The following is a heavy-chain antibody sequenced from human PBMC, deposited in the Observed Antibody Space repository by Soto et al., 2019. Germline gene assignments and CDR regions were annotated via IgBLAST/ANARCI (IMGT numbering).Heavy chain of an antibody. V-gene: IGHV4-30-2*06. J-gene: IGHJ4*02. CDR1: GASISYGGFS. CDR2: ISHLENT. D-gene: IGHD5-12*01. Sequence: SETLSLTCTVSGASISYGGFSWSWIRQSPGKGLEWIGYISHLENTYLHPSFKSRLTMSIDRTRSQFSLKLSSVTAADMAVYYCARGGGYDSFDYWGQGVLVTVSS. CDR3: ARGGGYDSFDY.